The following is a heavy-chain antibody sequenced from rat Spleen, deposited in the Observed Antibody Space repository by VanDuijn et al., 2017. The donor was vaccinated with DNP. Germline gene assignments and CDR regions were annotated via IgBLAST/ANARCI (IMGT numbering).Heavy chain of an antibody. D-gene: IGHD1-2*01. V-gene: IGHV2-1*01. J-gene: IGHJ2*01. Sequence: QVQLKESGPGLVQPSETLSLTCTVSGFSLTSNSVHWVRQPPGKGLEWIGAVWNGGSTDYNSPLKSRLSIRRDTSKNQVFLQINSLQTDDTAIYFCTSHYSSFIYVPFDYWGQGVMVTVSS. CDR1: GFSLTSNS. CDR2: VWNGGST. CDR3: TSHYSSFIYVPFDY.